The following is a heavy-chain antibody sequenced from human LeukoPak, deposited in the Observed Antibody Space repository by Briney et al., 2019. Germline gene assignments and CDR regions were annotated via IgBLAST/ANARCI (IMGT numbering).Heavy chain of an antibody. Sequence: PSETLSLTCTVSGGSISGYYWSWIRQPPGKGLEWIGYIYYSGGTNYNPSLKSRVTISVDTSKNQFSLKLSSVTAADTAMFYCARYSDNSFDPWGQGTLVTVSS. V-gene: IGHV4-59*01. D-gene: IGHD6-13*01. CDR1: GGSISGYY. CDR2: IYYSGGT. CDR3: ARYSDNSFDP. J-gene: IGHJ5*02.